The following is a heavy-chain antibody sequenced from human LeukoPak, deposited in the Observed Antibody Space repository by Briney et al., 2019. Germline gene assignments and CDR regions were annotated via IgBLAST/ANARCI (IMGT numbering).Heavy chain of an antibody. V-gene: IGHV3-53*01. CDR1: GFTVSSNY. J-gene: IGHJ4*02. CDR3: ASLGVVAAILY. CDR2: IYSGGST. Sequence: GGSLRLSCAASGFTVSSNYMSWVRQAPGKGLEWVSVIYSGGSTYYADSVKGRFTISRDNSKNTLYLQMNSLRAEDTAVYYCASLGVVAAILYWGQGTLVTVSS. D-gene: IGHD2-21*02.